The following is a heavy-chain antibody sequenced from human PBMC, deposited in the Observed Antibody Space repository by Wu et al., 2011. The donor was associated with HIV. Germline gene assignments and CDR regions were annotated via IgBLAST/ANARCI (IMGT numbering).Heavy chain of an antibody. D-gene: IGHD3-3*01. CDR1: GYTFTGYY. CDR3: ARAYDLWSGSGYYYYMDV. CDR2: INPNSGGT. Sequence: QVQLVQSGAEVKKPGASMKVSCKASGYTFTGYYMHWVRQAPGQGLEWMGWINPNSGGTNYAKKFQGRVTMTRDTSISTAYMGLSWLRSDDTAVYYCARAYDLWSGSGYYYYMDVWGKGTTVSVSS. J-gene: IGHJ6*03. V-gene: IGHV1-2*02.